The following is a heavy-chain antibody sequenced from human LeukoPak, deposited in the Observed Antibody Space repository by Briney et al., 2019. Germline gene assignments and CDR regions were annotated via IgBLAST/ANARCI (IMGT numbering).Heavy chain of an antibody. J-gene: IGHJ3*02. Sequence: GESLKISCKGSGYSFTSYWIGWVRQMPGKGLEWMGIIYPGDSDTRYSPSFQGQVTISADKSISTAYLQWSSLKASGTAMYYCARLPDQLLNAFDIWGQGTMVTVSS. D-gene: IGHD2-2*01. CDR3: ARLPDQLLNAFDI. CDR1: GYSFTSYW. V-gene: IGHV5-51*01. CDR2: IYPGDSDT.